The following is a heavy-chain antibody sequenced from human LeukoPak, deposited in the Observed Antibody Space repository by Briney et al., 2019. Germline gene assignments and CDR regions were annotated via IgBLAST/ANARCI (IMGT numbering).Heavy chain of an antibody. CDR3: ASNGYCSGGSCYLNNWFDP. CDR2: IIPILGIA. J-gene: IGHJ5*02. D-gene: IGHD2-15*01. V-gene: IGHV1-69*04. Sequence: SVKVSCKASGGTFISYAISWVRQAPGQGGEGMGRIIPILGIANYAQKFQGRVTITADKTTSTAYMELSSLRSEDTAVYYCASNGYCSGGSCYLNNWFDPWGQGTLVTVSS. CDR1: GGTFISYA.